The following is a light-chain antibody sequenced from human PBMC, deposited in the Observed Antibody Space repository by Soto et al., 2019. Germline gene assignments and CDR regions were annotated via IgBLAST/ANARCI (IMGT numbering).Light chain of an antibody. CDR3: SPYTSSSTLYWV. V-gene: IGLV2-14*01. J-gene: IGLJ3*02. CDR2: DVS. Sequence: QSALTQPASVSGSPGQSITISCTGTSSDVGGYNYVSWYQQHPGKAPKLMIYDVSNRPSGVSNRFSGSKSGNTASLTISGVQAEDEADYYCSPYTSSSTLYWVFGGGTKLTVL. CDR1: SSDVGGYNY.